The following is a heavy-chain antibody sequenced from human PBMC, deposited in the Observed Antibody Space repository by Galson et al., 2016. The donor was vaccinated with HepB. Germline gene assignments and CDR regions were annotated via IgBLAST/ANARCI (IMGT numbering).Heavy chain of an antibody. Sequence: SLRLSCAASGFTFRNYGMHWVRQAPGKGLEWVGVIWKDGSNTYYADSVKGRYTISRDNSKNTLYLQMNSLRAEDTAVYYCARDARYGQPPLEDWGQGTLVTVSS. CDR3: ARDARYGQPPLED. J-gene: IGHJ4*02. CDR1: GFTFRNYG. CDR2: IWKDGSNT. V-gene: IGHV3-33*01. D-gene: IGHD4-17*01.